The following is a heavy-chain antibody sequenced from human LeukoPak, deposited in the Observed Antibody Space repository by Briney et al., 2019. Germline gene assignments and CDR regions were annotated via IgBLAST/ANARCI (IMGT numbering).Heavy chain of an antibody. V-gene: IGHV4-4*07. Sequence: KPSETPSLTCTISGGSISNYYWSWIRQPAGRGLEWIGRIYTSGSTNYNPSLKSRVTMSVDTSKNHFSLKVYSVTAADTAVYYCARDLGRFDPWGQGTLVSVSS. CDR2: IYTSGST. J-gene: IGHJ5*02. CDR1: GGSISNYY. CDR3: ARDLGRFDP.